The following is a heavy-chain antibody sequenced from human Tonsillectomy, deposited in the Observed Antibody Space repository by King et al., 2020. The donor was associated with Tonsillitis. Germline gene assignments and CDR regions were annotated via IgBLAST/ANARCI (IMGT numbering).Heavy chain of an antibody. D-gene: IGHD1-26*01. Sequence: VQLQESGPGMVKPSETLSLTCTVSGSSISSNYNWGWIRQPPGKGLEWIASIYPRGSTYYNPSLRGRVTISEETSRNQFSLKRSSVTAADTAVYYCTRDLGPMWELTLDYWGQGTLVTVSS. CDR2: IYPRGST. CDR1: GSSISSNYN. J-gene: IGHJ4*02. V-gene: IGHV4-38-2*02. CDR3: TRDLGPMWELTLDY.